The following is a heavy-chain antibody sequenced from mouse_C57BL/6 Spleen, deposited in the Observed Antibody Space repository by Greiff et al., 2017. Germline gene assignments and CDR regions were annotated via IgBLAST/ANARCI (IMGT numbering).Heavy chain of an antibody. Sequence: QVQLQQPGAELVKPGASVKLSCKASGYTFTSYWMHWVKQRPGRGLEWIGRIDPNSGGTKYNEQFKSKATLTADKPSSTAYMQLSSLTSEDSAVYYCARSGYYGSSPFAYWGQGTLVTVSA. CDR1: GYTFTSYW. D-gene: IGHD1-1*01. V-gene: IGHV1-72*01. J-gene: IGHJ3*01. CDR3: ARSGYYGSSPFAY. CDR2: IDPNSGGT.